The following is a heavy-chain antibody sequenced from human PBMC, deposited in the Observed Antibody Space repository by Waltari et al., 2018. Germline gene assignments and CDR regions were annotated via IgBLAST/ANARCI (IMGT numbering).Heavy chain of an antibody. CDR1: GFTFYNYA. D-gene: IGHD5-18*01. CDR3: AGDTAMGRPYGMDG. Sequence: QVQLVESGAGVVQPGRSLSLSCAAPGFTFYNYAQPWVTQAPGKGLEWVAVISYDGSNKYYADSVKGRFTISRDNSKTTLYLQMNSLRAEDTAVYYCAGDTAMGRPYGMDGWGQGTTVTVSS. CDR2: ISYDGSNK. J-gene: IGHJ6*02. V-gene: IGHV3-30*01.